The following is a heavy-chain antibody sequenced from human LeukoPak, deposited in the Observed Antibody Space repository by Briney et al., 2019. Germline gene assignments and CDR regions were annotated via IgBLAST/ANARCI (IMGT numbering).Heavy chain of an antibody. J-gene: IGHJ6*02. CDR1: GFTFSSYG. CDR2: ISYDGSNK. D-gene: IGHD5-18*01. V-gene: IGHV3-30*18. Sequence: GRSLRLSCAASGFTFSSYGMHWVRQAPGKGLEWVAVISYDGSNKYYADSVKGRFTISRDNSKNTLYLQMNSLRAEDTAVYYCAKVEESTAMVTFDYYYGMDVWGQGTTVTVSS. CDR3: AKVEESTAMVTFDYYYGMDV.